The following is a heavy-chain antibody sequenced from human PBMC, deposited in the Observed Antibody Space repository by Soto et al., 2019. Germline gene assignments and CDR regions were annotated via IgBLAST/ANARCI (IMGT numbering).Heavy chain of an antibody. CDR2: ISTNGIST. CDR1: GFTFSTSA. V-gene: IGHV3-64*01. CDR3: ARGYCSAAGWYPNDAFDI. J-gene: IGHJ3*02. D-gene: IGHD2-15*01. Sequence: GGSLRLSCVVSGFTFSTSAMNWVRQAPGKGLEYVSTISTNGISTYYAKSVKGRFTISRDNSRNTLYLQMGSLRPEDMAVYYCARGYCSAAGWYPNDAFDIWGQGIMVTVSS.